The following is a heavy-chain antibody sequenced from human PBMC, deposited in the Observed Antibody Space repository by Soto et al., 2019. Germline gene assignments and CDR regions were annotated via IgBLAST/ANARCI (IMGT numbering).Heavy chain of an antibody. Sequence: EVQLVESGGGLVKPGGSLRLSCAASGFTFSGYTMNWVRLAPGKGLEWVSSISSSSSYIDYADSVKGRFTISRDNAKNSLSPQVKRLRAEDTAWYYCAIGGKGIQNVYGLDVWGQGTTVTVSS. V-gene: IGHV3-21*01. CDR2: ISSSSSYI. J-gene: IGHJ6*02. CDR1: GFTFSGYT. CDR3: AIGGKGIQNVYGLDV.